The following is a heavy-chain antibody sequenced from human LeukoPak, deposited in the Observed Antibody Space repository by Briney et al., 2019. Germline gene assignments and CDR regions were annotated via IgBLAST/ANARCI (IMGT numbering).Heavy chain of an antibody. J-gene: IGHJ4*02. CDR1: GGSISSYY. CDR2: IYYSGST. V-gene: IGHV4-59*08. CDR3: ARLSPEGYYLDY. Sequence: SETLSLTCTVSGGSISSYYWSWIRQPPGKGLEWIGYIYYSGSTNYNPSLKSRVTISVDTSKNQFSLKLSPVTAADTAVYYCARLSPEGYYLDYWGQGTLVTVSS.